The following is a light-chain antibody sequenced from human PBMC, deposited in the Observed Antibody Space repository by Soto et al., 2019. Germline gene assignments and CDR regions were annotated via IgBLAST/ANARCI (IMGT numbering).Light chain of an antibody. CDR3: AAWDDSLSGYVV. Sequence: QAVVTQPPSASGTPGQRVTISCSGSSSNIGSNYVYWYQQLPGTAPKLLIYRNNQRPSGVPDRFSGSKSGTSASLAISGLRSEGEADYYCAAWDDSLSGYVVFGGGTKLTVL. CDR1: SSNIGSNY. J-gene: IGLJ2*01. V-gene: IGLV1-47*01. CDR2: RNN.